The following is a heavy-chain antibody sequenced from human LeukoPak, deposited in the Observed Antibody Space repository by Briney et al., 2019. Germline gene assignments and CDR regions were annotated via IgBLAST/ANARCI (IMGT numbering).Heavy chain of an antibody. J-gene: IGHJ6*02. CDR1: GYTFTSYG. CDR2: ISAYNGNT. Sequence: ASVKVSCKASGYTFTSYGISWVRQAPGQGLEWMGWISAYNGNTNYAQKLQGRVTMTTDTSTSTAYMELRSLRSDDTAVYYCARGKTHRSYWAYYYGMDVWGQGTTVTVSS. D-gene: IGHD1-26*01. V-gene: IGHV1-18*01. CDR3: ARGKTHRSYWAYYYGMDV.